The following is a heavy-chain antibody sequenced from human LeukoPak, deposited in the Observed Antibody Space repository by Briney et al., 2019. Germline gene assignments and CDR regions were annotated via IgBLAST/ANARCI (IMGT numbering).Heavy chain of an antibody. CDR1: GGTFSSYA. J-gene: IGHJ4*02. V-gene: IGHV1-69*13. Sequence: VXXSCKASGGTFSSYAISWVRQAPGQGLEWMGGIIPIFGTANYAQKFQGRVTITADESTSTAYMELSNLRSEDTAVYYCATGGITMVRGVLDYWGQGTLVTVSS. CDR3: ATGGITMVRGVLDY. D-gene: IGHD3-10*01. CDR2: IIPIFGTA.